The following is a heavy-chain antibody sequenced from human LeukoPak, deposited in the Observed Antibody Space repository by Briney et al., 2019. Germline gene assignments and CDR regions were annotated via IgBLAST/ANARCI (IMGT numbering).Heavy chain of an antibody. D-gene: IGHD6-13*01. V-gene: IGHV4-34*01. Sequence: SEPLSLTCAVYGGSFSGYYWRWLRQPPGKGLEWVGEINHSGSTNYNPSLKSRVTISVDTSKNQLSLTLSSVTAADTAVYYCARGPRRSSWFWVPYHMDVWGKGTTVTVSS. J-gene: IGHJ6*03. CDR3: ARGPRRSSWFWVPYHMDV. CDR2: INHSGST. CDR1: GGSFSGYY.